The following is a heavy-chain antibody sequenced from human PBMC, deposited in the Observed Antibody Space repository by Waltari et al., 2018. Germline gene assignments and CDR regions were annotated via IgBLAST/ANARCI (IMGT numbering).Heavy chain of an antibody. CDR3: AKTPPGDSSGYLDFDY. CDR1: GFTFSSYA. CDR2: ISGSGGST. D-gene: IGHD3-22*01. V-gene: IGHV3-23*04. Sequence: EVQLVESGGGLVQPGGSLSLSCAASGFTFSSYAMSWVRQAPGRGLEWVSSISGSGGSTYYAVPVKGRFTISREDTKNTQNLKMNSLRAEDTAVYYCAKTPPGDSSGYLDFDYWGQGTLVTVSS. J-gene: IGHJ4*02.